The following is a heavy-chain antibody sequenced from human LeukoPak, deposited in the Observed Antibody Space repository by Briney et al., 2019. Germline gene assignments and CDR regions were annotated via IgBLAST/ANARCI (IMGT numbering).Heavy chain of an antibody. CDR2: IYTSGST. D-gene: IGHD4-23*01. Sequence: RASETLSLICTVSGGSISSGSYYWSWIRQPAGKGLEWIGRIYTSGSTNYNPSLKSRVTISVDTSKNQFSLKLSSVTAADTAVYYCATLTTVVTAYYFDYWGQGTLVTVSS. V-gene: IGHV4-61*02. J-gene: IGHJ4*02. CDR1: GGSISSGSYY. CDR3: ATLTTVVTAYYFDY.